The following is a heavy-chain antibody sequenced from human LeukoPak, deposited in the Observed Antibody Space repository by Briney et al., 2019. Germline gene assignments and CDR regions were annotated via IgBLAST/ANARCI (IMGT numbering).Heavy chain of an antibody. V-gene: IGHV3-11*04. Sequence: GGSLRLSCAASGFTFSDYYMGWIRQAPGKGLDWVSYMSSSGATMYYADSVKGRFTISRDNAKNSLYLQMNSLRAEDTAVYFCARGAGSYYGYFQSWGQGTLVTVSS. D-gene: IGHD1-26*01. CDR1: GFTFSDYY. CDR2: MSSSGATM. J-gene: IGHJ1*01. CDR3: ARGAGSYYGYFQS.